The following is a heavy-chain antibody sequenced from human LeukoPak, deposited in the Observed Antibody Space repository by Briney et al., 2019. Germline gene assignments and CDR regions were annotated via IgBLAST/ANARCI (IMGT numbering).Heavy chain of an antibody. CDR2: IWYDGSKK. J-gene: IGHJ4*02. Sequence: PGGSLRLSCVASGFTFSSCGMHWVRQAPGKGLECVALIWYDGSKKYYADSVKGRFTISRDNSKNTLYLQMNSLRAEDTAVYYCASGFCSGDDCYFIDYWGQGTLVTVSS. CDR1: GFTFSSCG. CDR3: ASGFCSGDDCYFIDY. V-gene: IGHV3-33*01. D-gene: IGHD2-21*02.